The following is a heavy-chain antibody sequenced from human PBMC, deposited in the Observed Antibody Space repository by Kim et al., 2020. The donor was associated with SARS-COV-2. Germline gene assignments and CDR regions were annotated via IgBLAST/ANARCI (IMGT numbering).Heavy chain of an antibody. D-gene: IGHD3-22*01. J-gene: IGHJ4*02. V-gene: IGHV2-70*11. Sequence: SGPTLVNPTQTLTLTCTFAGFSLRDSGMCVTGIRQPPGKALEWLARIDWDGDKHYTTSLKTRLTISKDTSKNQVVLTVTNMDPGDTATYYCARGRYYYDTWGQGTLVTVSS. CDR1: GFSLRDSGMC. CDR2: IDWDGDK. CDR3: ARGRYYYDT.